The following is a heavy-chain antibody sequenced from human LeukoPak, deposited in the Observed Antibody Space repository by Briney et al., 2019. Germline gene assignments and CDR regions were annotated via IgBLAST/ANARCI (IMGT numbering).Heavy chain of an antibody. Sequence: SETLSLTCTVSGYSISSGYYWGWMRQSPGKGLEWIGSIPHSGSTYYNPSLESRVTISVDTSKNQFSLKLSSVTAADTAVYYCARGENPLNTHIATIDYWGQGILVTVSS. J-gene: IGHJ4*02. D-gene: IGHD6-13*01. CDR3: ARGENPLNTHIATIDY. V-gene: IGHV4-38-2*02. CDR2: IPHSGST. CDR1: GYSISSGYY.